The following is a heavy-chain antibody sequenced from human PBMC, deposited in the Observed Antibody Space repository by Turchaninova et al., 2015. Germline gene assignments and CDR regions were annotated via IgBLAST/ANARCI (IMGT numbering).Heavy chain of an antibody. CDR1: GDSVSSNSAA. CDR2: TYYRSKWSN. J-gene: IGHJ4*02. Sequence: LVKHPPTLSRTCAISGDSVSSNSAAWHWIRQSPSRGLEWLGRTYYRSKWSNDYAVSMRSRITINSDTSKNQFSLQVNSVTTEDTAVYFCARVVRGVPDYWGQGTLVTVSS. CDR3: ARVVRGVPDY. D-gene: IGHD2-21*01. V-gene: IGHV6-1*01.